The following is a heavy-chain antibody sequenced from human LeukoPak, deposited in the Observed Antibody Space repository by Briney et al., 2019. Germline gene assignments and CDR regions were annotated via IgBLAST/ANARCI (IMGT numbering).Heavy chain of an antibody. CDR2: IKQDGSEK. J-gene: IGHJ4*02. Sequence: GGALRHFCAASGLYISSNWMSWGRQAPGKGLEWVANIKQDGSEKYYVDSVKGRFTISRDNAKNSLYLQMNSLRAEDTAVYYCARDFYDFWSGSLDYWDQGTLVTVSS. D-gene: IGHD3-3*01. CDR3: ARDFYDFWSGSLDY. V-gene: IGHV3-7*01. CDR1: GLYISSNW.